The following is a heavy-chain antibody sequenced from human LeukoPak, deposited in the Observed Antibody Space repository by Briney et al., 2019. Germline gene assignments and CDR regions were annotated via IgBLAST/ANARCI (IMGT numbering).Heavy chain of an antibody. V-gene: IGHV1-69*13. D-gene: IGHD3-22*01. CDR1: GGTFSSYA. J-gene: IGHJ4*02. Sequence: SVKVSCKASGGTFSSYAIGWVRQAPGQGLEWMGGIIPIFATANYAQKFQGRVTITADESTSTAYMELSSLRSEDTAVYYCARGPITTRSHFGYWGQGTLVTVSS. CDR3: ARGPITTRSHFGY. CDR2: IIPIFATA.